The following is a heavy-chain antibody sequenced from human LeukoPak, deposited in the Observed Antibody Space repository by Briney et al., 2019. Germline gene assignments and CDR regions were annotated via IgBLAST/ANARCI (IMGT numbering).Heavy chain of an antibody. CDR3: AKNIASYYDILTGYSLVD. Sequence: GGSLRLSCAASGFTFDDYAMHWVRQAPGKGLEWVSFVSGDGGSTFYADSVKGRFTISRDNSKNSLYLQMNSLRTEDTAFYYCAKNIASYYDILTGYSLVDWGQGTLVTVSS. CDR2: VSGDGGST. V-gene: IGHV3-43*02. D-gene: IGHD3-9*01. CDR1: GFTFDDYA. J-gene: IGHJ4*02.